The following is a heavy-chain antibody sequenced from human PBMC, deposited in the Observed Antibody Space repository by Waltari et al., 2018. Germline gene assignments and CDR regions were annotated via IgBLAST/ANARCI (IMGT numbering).Heavy chain of an antibody. CDR2: IYSSGST. D-gene: IGHD1-26*01. CDR1: GGSISHYY. Sequence: QVQLQESGPGLVKPSETLSLTRAVPGGSISHYYWSWIRQPAGKGLEWIGRIYSSGSTNVNSSLKSRVTMSVDTSKNQFSLKLTSVTAADTAVYFCARGWEPGRGYFDFWGQGILVTVSS. V-gene: IGHV4-4*07. J-gene: IGHJ4*02. CDR3: ARGWEPGRGYFDF.